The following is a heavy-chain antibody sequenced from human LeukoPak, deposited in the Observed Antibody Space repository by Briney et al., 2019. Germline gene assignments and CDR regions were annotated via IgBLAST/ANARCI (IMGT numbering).Heavy chain of an antibody. D-gene: IGHD3-10*01. V-gene: IGHV3-53*01. CDR2: IYSGGST. J-gene: IGHJ6*04. Sequence: GGSLRLSCAASGFTVSSNYMSWVRQAPGKGLEWVSVIYSGGSTYYADSGKGRFTISRDNSKNTLYLQMNSLRAEDTAVYYCARDLHYYGSGSSTRPNYYYYGMDVWGKGATVTVSS. CDR1: GFTVSSNY. CDR3: ARDLHYYGSGSSTRPNYYYYGMDV.